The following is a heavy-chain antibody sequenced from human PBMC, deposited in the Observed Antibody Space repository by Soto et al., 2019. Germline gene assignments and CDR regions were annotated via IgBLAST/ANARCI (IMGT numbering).Heavy chain of an antibody. CDR3: ARDVPLISARNWFDP. CDR1: GYTFTCYG. V-gene: IGHV1-18*01. D-gene: IGHD6-6*01. J-gene: IGHJ5*02. CDR2: SSGYNGDI. Sequence: ASVKVSCKASGYTFTCYGITWVRQALGQGLEWMGWSSGYNGDIKYAQKFQGRVTMTADTSTSTAYMDLRSLRSDDTAIYFCARDVPLISARNWFDPWGQGTLVTVSS.